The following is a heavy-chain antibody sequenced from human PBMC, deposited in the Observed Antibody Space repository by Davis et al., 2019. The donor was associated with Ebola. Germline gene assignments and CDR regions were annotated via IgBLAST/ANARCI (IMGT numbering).Heavy chain of an antibody. J-gene: IGHJ4*02. D-gene: IGHD6-19*01. CDR2: ISGSGDNV. Sequence: GESLKISCAASGFTFSRNAMTWVRQAPGKGLEWVSTISGSGDNVYYADSVKGRFTISRDNSKNTLYLQMNRLRAEDTAVYYCAKGEDSSGWSFDYWGQGTLVTVSS. CDR1: GFTFSRNA. V-gene: IGHV3-23*01. CDR3: AKGEDSSGWSFDY.